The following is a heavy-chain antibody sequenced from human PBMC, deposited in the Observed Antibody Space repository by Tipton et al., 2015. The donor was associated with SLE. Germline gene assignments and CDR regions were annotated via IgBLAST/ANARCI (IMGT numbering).Heavy chain of an antibody. CDR1: GFTLTSHW. CDR2: IQNDGTGT. D-gene: IGHD3-3*01. J-gene: IGHJ4*02. V-gene: IGHV3-74*01. Sequence: SLRLSCAASGFTLTSHWMYWVRQAPGKGLVWVSCIQNDGTGTTYADFVKGRFSISRDNAKNTVDLQMNSLRAEDTAVYYCVGGVFQFLAYFDYWGQGTLVTVSS. CDR3: VGGVFQFLAYFDY.